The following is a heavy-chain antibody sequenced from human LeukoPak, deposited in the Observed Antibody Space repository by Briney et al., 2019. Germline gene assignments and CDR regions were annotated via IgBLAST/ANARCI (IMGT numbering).Heavy chain of an antibody. CDR2: INAGNGNT. V-gene: IGHV1-3*01. CDR1: GYTFTSYA. Sequence: ASVKVSCKASGYTFTSYAMHWVRQAPGQRLEWMGWINAGNGNTKYSQKFQGRVTITRGTSASTAYMELSSLRSEDTAVYYCARVTEYYHFWSGPWEGNWFDPWGQGTLVTVSS. CDR3: ARVTEYYHFWSGPWEGNWFDP. D-gene: IGHD3-3*01. J-gene: IGHJ5*02.